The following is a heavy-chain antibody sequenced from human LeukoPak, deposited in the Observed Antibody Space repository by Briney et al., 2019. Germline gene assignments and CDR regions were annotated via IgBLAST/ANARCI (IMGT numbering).Heavy chain of an antibody. J-gene: IGHJ4*02. D-gene: IGHD3-10*01. Sequence: KPSETLSLTCAVYGGSFSGYYWSWIRQPPGKGLEWIGEINHSGSTNYNPSLKSRVTISVDTSKNQFSLKLSSVTAADTAVYYCARALNRVYYGSGIYNGDYFDYWGQGTLVTVSS. V-gene: IGHV4-34*01. CDR2: INHSGST. CDR3: ARALNRVYYGSGIYNGDYFDY. CDR1: GGSFSGYY.